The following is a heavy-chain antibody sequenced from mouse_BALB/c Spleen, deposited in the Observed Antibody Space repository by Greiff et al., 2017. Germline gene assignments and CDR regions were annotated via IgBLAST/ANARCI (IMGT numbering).Heavy chain of an antibody. CDR3: ARMETNWDVPLFDY. Sequence: EVHLVESGGGLVQPGGSRKLSCAASGFTFSSFGMHWVRQAPEKGLEWVAYISSGSSTIYYADTVKGRFTISRDNPKNTLFLQMTSLRSEETAMYYCARMETNWDVPLFDYWGQGTTLTVSS. J-gene: IGHJ2*01. CDR1: GFTFSSFG. D-gene: IGHD4-1*01. V-gene: IGHV5-17*02. CDR2: ISSGSSTI.